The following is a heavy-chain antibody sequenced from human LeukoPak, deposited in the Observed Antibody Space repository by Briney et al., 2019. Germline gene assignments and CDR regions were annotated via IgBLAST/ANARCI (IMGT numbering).Heavy chain of an antibody. CDR3: AEEMGDFDY. D-gene: IGHD3-16*01. Sequence: ASETLSLTCTVSGGSISSSGYYWGWIRQPPGKGLEWIGEINHSGSTNYNPSLKSRVTISVDTSKNQFSLKLSSVTAADTAVYYCAEEMGDFDYWGQGTLVTVSS. CDR1: GGSISSSGYY. V-gene: IGHV4-39*07. J-gene: IGHJ4*02. CDR2: INHSGST.